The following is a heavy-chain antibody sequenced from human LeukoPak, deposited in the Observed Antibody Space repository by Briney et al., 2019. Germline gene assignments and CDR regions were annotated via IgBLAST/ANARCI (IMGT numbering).Heavy chain of an antibody. V-gene: IGHV3-7*01. J-gene: IGHJ3*02. CDR2: IKQDGSEK. CDR3: ARDAFSRISIFGVVSDAFDI. Sequence: GGSLRLSCAASGFTFSSNWMTWVRQAPGKGLEWVANIKQDGSEKYYVDSVKGRFTISRDNAKNSLYLQMNGLRAEDTAMYYCARDAFSRISIFGVVSDAFDIWGQGTMVTVSS. D-gene: IGHD3-3*01. CDR1: GFTFSSNW.